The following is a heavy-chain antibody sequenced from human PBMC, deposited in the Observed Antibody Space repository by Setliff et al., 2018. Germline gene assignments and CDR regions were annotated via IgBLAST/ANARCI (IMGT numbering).Heavy chain of an antibody. V-gene: IGHV1-2*02. CDR1: GYTFTAYY. J-gene: IGHJ6*02. D-gene: IGHD3-10*01. Sequence: ASVKVSCKASGYTFTAYYMHWVRQAPGQGLEWMGWINPNSGDTNYAQNFQGRVTMTRDTSISTAYMELSRLRSDDTAVHHCARDFFYGSGSQAAGGMDVWGQGTTVTVSS. CDR2: INPNSGDT. CDR3: ARDFFYGSGSQAAGGMDV.